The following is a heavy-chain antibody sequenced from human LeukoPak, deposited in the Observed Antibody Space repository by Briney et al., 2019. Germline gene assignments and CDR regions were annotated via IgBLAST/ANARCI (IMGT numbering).Heavy chain of an antibody. V-gene: IGHV1-2*02. CDR3: PRLEGYTATRGD. J-gene: IGHJ4*02. CDR1: GYTFTAYY. Sequence: ASVKVSCKASGYTFTAYYIHWVRQAPGQGLEWLGLIKPNSGDTIYAQMFRGRVTMTRDTSISTAYMELSRPTSDDTAVYYCPRLEGYTATRGDWGQGTLVTVSS. CDR2: IKPNSGDT. D-gene: IGHD1/OR15-1a*01.